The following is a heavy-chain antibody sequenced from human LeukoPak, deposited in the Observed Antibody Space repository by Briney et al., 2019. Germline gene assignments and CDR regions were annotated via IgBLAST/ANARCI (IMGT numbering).Heavy chain of an antibody. Sequence: PGGSLRLSCTASGFTFGDYAMSWVRQAPGKGLEWVGFIRSKAYGGTTEYAASVKGRFTISRDDSKSIAYLQMNGLKTEETAVYYCTRDNWFDPWGQGTLVTVSS. J-gene: IGHJ5*02. CDR3: TRDNWFDP. V-gene: IGHV3-49*04. CDR1: GFTFGDYA. CDR2: IRSKAYGGTT.